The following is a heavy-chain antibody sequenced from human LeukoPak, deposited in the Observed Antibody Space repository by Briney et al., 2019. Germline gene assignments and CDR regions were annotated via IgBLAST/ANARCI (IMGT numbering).Heavy chain of an antibody. Sequence: PGGSLRLSCVVSGFTFSNYWMSWVRQAPGKGLEWVANIKEDGSVKSYVDSVKGRFTISRDNAKKSLYLQMNSLRAKDTAVYYCGRVGNWNDRGDYWGQGTLVTVSS. CDR1: GFTFSNYW. J-gene: IGHJ4*02. D-gene: IGHD1-1*01. CDR3: GRVGNWNDRGDY. V-gene: IGHV3-7*01. CDR2: IKEDGSVK.